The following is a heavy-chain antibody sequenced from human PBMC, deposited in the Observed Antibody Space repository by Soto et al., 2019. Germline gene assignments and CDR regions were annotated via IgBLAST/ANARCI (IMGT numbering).Heavy chain of an antibody. CDR3: ASHGFYDFWSGYSPYYYGMDV. CDR1: GYTFTGYY. J-gene: IGHJ6*02. CDR2: INPNSGGT. V-gene: IGHV1-2*02. Sequence: AASVRVSCTASGYTFTGYYMNWVRQAPGQGLEWMGWINPNSGGTNYAQKFQGRVTMTRDTSISTAYMELSRLRSDDTAVYYCASHGFYDFWSGYSPYYYGMDVWGQGTTVTVSS. D-gene: IGHD3-3*01.